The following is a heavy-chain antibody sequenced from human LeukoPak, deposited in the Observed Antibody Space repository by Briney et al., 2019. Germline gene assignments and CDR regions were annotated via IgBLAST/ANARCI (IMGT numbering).Heavy chain of an antibody. V-gene: IGHV4-4*02. CDR1: GGSISSSNW. Sequence: PSETLSLTCAVSGGSISSSNWWSWVRQPPGKGLEWIGEIYHSGSTNYNPSLKSRVTISVDKSKNQFSLKLSSVTAADTAVYYCARRGYDSSGYYHFDYWGQGTLVTVSS. J-gene: IGHJ4*02. D-gene: IGHD3-22*01. CDR2: IYHSGST. CDR3: ARRGYDSSGYYHFDY.